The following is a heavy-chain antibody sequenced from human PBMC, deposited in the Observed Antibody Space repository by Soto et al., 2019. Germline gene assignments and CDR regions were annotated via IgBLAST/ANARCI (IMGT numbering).Heavy chain of an antibody. J-gene: IGHJ6*03. D-gene: IGHD4-17*01. CDR3: ARRARGDFDYYYYMDV. CDR1: GGSISSYY. CDR2: IYYSGST. V-gene: IGHV4-59*08. Sequence: SESLSLTSTVSGGSISSYYWSWIRQPPGKGLEWIGYIYYSGSTNYNPSLKSRVTISVDTSKNQFSLKLSSVTAADTAVYYCARRARGDFDYYYYMDVWGKGTTVTVSS.